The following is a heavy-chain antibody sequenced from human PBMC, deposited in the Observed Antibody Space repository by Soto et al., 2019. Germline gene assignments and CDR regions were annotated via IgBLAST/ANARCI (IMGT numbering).Heavy chain of an antibody. CDR2: ITPIFGTA. D-gene: IGHD6-13*01. J-gene: IGHJ4*02. Sequence: SVKVSCKASGGTFSSYAISWVRQAPGQGLEWMGGITPIFGTANYAQKFQGRVTITADESTSTAYMELSSLRSEDTAVYYCARVIAAAGQFAYWGQGTLVTVSS. CDR3: ARVIAAAGQFAY. CDR1: GGTFSSYA. V-gene: IGHV1-69*13.